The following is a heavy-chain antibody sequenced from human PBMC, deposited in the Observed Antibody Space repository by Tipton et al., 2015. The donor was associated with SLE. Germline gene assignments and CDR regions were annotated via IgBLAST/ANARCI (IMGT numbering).Heavy chain of an antibody. Sequence: TLSLTCTVSGGSIRRYYWRWILHPPGKGLEWIGYIYYSGSTNYNPSLKSRVTISVDTSKNQFSLKLSSVTAADTAVYYCARAPQYCTNGVCSFDYWGQGTLVTVSS. CDR1: GGSIRRYY. J-gene: IGHJ4*02. CDR2: IYYSGST. CDR3: ARAPQYCTNGVCSFDY. V-gene: IGHV4-59*01. D-gene: IGHD2-8*01.